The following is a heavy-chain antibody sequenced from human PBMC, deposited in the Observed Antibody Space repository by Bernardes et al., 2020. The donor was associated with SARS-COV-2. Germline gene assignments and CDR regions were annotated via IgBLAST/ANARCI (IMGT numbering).Heavy chain of an antibody. CDR3: ARDKWVQAASCRRVGFDY. CDR1: GGSITSDTYY. Sequence: SETLSLTCTVSGGSITSDTYYWSWNRQPAGKGLQWIGRINAGRGTSYSSPLQSRVTISIDTSKHQLSLRLISVTAADTAVYYCARDKWVQAASCRRVGFDYWGQGTLVTVSS. V-gene: IGHV4-61*02. D-gene: IGHD1-26*01. CDR2: INAGRGT. J-gene: IGHJ4*02.